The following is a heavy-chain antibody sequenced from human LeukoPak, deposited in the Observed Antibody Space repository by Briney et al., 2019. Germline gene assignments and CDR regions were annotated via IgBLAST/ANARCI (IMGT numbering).Heavy chain of an antibody. CDR3: AKWDGDAFDI. D-gene: IGHD1-26*01. CDR2: IYYSGST. Sequence: SQTLSLTCTVSGGSISRGDYYWSWIRQPPGTGLEWIGYIYYSGSTYYNPSLKSRVTISVDTSKNQFSLKLSSVTAADTAVYYCAKWDGDAFDIWGQGTMVSVSS. J-gene: IGHJ3*02. V-gene: IGHV4-31*03. CDR1: GGSISRGDYY.